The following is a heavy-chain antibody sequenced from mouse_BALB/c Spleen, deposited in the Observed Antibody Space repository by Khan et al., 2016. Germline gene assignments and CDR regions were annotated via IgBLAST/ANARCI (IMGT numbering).Heavy chain of an antibody. J-gene: IGHJ1*01. V-gene: IGHV11-2*02. Sequence: EVQLLETGGGLVQPGGSRGLSCEGPGFTFSGFWMSWVRQTPGKTLEWIGDINSDGSAINYAPSIKDRFTIFRDNDKSTLYLQMSNVRSEDTATXYCMRSGNYWYFDVWGAGTTVTVSS. CDR2: INSDGSAI. D-gene: IGHD2-1*01. CDR1: GFTFSGFW. CDR3: MRSGNYWYFDV.